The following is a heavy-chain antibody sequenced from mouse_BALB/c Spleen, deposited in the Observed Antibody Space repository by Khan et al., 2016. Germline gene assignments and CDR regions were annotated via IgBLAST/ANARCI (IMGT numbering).Heavy chain of an antibody. D-gene: IGHD2-4*01. CDR3: AREGLRRGFAY. V-gene: IGHV5-4*02. Sequence: EVELVESGRGLVKPGGSLKLSCAASGFTFSDYYMYWVRQTPEKRLEWVATISDGGSYTYYPDSVKGRFTISRDNAKNNLYLQMSSLKSEDTAMYYCAREGLRRGFAYWGQGTLVTVSA. J-gene: IGHJ3*01. CDR2: ISDGGSYT. CDR1: GFTFSDYY.